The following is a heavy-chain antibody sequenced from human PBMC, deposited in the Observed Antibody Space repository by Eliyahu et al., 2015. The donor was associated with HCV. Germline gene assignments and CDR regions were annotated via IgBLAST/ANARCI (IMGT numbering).Heavy chain of an antibody. CDR2: IGWSGDNI. D-gene: IGHD2-8*02. J-gene: IGHJ4*02. CDR1: GFKFADXA. Sequence: EVQLVESGGGLVQRGGSLRLSCITSGFKFADXAXHWIRQSPGKGLQWVSGIGWSGDNIDYADSVRGRFTISRDNAKNCLYLQMTGLTVDDTAFYYCAKDRVLGAGGRGLFYFDSWGQGTLVTVSS. V-gene: IGHV3-9*01. CDR3: AKDRVLGAGGRGLFYFDS.